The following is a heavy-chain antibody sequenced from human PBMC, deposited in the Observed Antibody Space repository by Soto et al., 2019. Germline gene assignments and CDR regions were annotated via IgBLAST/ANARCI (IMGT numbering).Heavy chain of an antibody. J-gene: IGHJ2*01. D-gene: IGHD2-21*02. Sequence: PGGSLRLSCAASGFTFSSYAMHWVRQAPGKGLEWVAVISYDGSNKYYADSVKGRFTISRDNSKNTLYLQMNSLRAEDTAVYYCASNSVTAIMWYFDLWGRGTLVTVSS. V-gene: IGHV3-30-3*01. CDR2: ISYDGSNK. CDR3: ASNSVTAIMWYFDL. CDR1: GFTFSSYA.